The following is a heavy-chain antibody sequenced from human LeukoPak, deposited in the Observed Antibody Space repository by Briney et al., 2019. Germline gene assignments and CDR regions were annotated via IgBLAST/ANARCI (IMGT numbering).Heavy chain of an antibody. CDR3: ARRNWNYRVPQNSLEDYYFDY. CDR2: IYTTGST. Sequence: SETLSLTCTVSGGSISSYYWSWIRQPAGKGLEWIGRIYTTGSTNYNPSLKSRVTMSLDTSKNQFSLKLSSVTAADTAVYYCARRNWNYRVPQNSLEDYYFDYWGQGTLVTVSS. J-gene: IGHJ4*02. CDR1: GGSISSYY. V-gene: IGHV4-4*07. D-gene: IGHD1-7*01.